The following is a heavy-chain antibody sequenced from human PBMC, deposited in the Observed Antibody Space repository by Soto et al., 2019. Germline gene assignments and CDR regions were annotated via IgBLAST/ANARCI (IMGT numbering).Heavy chain of an antibody. CDR2: IYYSGST. CDR1: GGSISSGGYY. V-gene: IGHV4-31*03. D-gene: IGHD2-2*01. J-gene: IGHJ4*02. Sequence: SETLSLTCTVSGGSISSGGYYWSWIRQHPGKGLEWIGYIYYSGSTYYNPSLKSRVTISVDTSKNQFSLKLSSVTAADTAVYYCARDATRRYQLLSRGFDYWGQGTLVTVSS. CDR3: ARDATRRYQLLSRGFDY.